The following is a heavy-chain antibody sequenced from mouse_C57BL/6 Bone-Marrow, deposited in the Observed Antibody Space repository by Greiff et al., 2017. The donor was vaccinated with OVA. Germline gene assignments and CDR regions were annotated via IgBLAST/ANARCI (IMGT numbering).Heavy chain of an antibody. J-gene: IGHJ2*01. Sequence: DVMLVESGGGLVKPGGSLKLSCAASGFTFSSYAMSWVRQTPEKRLEWVATISDGGSYTYYPDNVKGRFTISRDNAKNNLYLQMSHLKSEDTAMYYCARGLDYWGQGTTLTVSS. V-gene: IGHV5-4*03. CDR3: ARGLDY. CDR2: ISDGGSYT. CDR1: GFTFSSYA.